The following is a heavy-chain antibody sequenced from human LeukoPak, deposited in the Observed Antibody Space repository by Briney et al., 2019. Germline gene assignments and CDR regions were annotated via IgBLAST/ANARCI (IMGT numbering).Heavy chain of an antibody. CDR2: IKSKTDGGTT. CDR3: ARGRVVVIGYMDV. V-gene: IGHV3-15*01. CDR1: GFTFSNAW. J-gene: IGHJ6*03. Sequence: GGSLRLSCAASGFTFSNAWMSWVRQAPGKGLEWVGRIKSKTDGGTTDYAAPVKGRFTISRDDSKNTLYLQMNSLRAEDTAVYYCARGRVVVIGYMDVWGKGTTVTVSS. D-gene: IGHD2-21*01.